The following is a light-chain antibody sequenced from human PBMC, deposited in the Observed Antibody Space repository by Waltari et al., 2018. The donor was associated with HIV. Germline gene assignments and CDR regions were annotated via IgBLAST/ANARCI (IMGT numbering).Light chain of an antibody. CDR1: SSNIGAGYD. CDR3: QSYDSSLSNWV. J-gene: IGLJ3*02. CDR2: SNS. V-gene: IGLV1-40*01. Sequence: QSVLTQPPSVSGAPGQRVTISCTGSSSNIGAGYDVHWYQQLPGTAPKLLIYSNSNLPSGVPDRFSGSKSGTSASLAITGLQPDDETDYYCQSYDSSLSNWVFGGGTKVTVL.